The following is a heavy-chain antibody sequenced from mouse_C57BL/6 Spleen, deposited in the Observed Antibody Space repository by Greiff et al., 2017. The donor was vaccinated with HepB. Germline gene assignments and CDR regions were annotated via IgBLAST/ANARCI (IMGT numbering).Heavy chain of an antibody. CDR2: IYPGSGST. J-gene: IGHJ3*01. CDR1: GYTFTSYW. D-gene: IGHD2-5*01. CDR3: AREAYYSNSWFAY. V-gene: IGHV1-55*01. Sequence: QVQLQQPGAELVKPGASVKMSCKASGYTFTSYWITWVKQRPGQGLEWIGDIYPGSGSTNYNEKFKSKATLTVDTSSSTAYMQLSSLTSEDSAVYYCAREAYYSNSWFAYWGQGTLVTVSA.